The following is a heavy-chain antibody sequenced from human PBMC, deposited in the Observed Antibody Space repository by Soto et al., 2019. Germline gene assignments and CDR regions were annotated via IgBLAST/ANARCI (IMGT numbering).Heavy chain of an antibody. CDR1: GFTFISYG. D-gene: IGHD2-15*01. CDR2: MSYDGRDE. V-gene: IGHV3-30*18. CDR3: AKEGCSGGVCYGFDN. Sequence: GSLRLSCAASGFTFISYGMRCVRQSASKGLEWVAVMSYDGRDEFYADSVKGRFTISRDNSKNTLNLQMNSLRAEDTAVYYCAKEGCSGGVCYGFDNWGQGTLVTVSS. J-gene: IGHJ4*02.